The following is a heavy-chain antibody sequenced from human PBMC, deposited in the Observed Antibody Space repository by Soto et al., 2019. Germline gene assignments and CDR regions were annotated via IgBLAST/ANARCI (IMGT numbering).Heavy chain of an antibody. J-gene: IGHJ6*02. CDR3: ARDKIVPAAGSYYYYGMDV. CDR2: ISSSSSTI. V-gene: IGHV3-48*02. CDR1: GFTFSSYS. Sequence: EVQLVESGGGLVQPGGSLRLSCAASGFTFSSYSMNWVRQAPGKGLEWVSYISSSSSTIYYADSVKGRFTISRDNAKNXLXXKMNSLRDEDTAVYYWARDKIVPAAGSYYYYGMDVWGQGTTDTVSS. D-gene: IGHD2-2*01.